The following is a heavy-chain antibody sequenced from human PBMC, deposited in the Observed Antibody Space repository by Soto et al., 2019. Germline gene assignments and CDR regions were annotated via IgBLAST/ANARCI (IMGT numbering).Heavy chain of an antibody. Sequence: GGSLRLSCAASGFTYSSYSMNWVRQAPGKGLEWVSSISSSSSYIYYADSAKGRFTISRDNAKNSLYLQMNSLRAEDTAVYYFSRDMGSRRFWFDPWGQGTLVSVSS. D-gene: IGHD3-10*01. J-gene: IGHJ5*02. CDR3: SRDMGSRRFWFDP. CDR1: GFTYSSYS. V-gene: IGHV3-21*01. CDR2: ISSSSSYI.